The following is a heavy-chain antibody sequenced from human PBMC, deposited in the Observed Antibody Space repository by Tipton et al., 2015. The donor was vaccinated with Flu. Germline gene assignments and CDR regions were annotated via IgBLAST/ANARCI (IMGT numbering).Heavy chain of an antibody. D-gene: IGHD6-13*01. CDR2: ISYDGSNK. CDR3: AREGQQLYYYYGMDV. V-gene: IGHV3-30*04. Sequence: SLRLSCAASGFTFSSYAMHWVRQAPGKGLEWVAVISYDGSNKYYADSVKGRFTISRDNSKNTLYLQMNSLRAEDTAVYYCAREGQQLYYYYGMDVWGQGTTVTVSS. J-gene: IGHJ6*02. CDR1: GFTFSSYA.